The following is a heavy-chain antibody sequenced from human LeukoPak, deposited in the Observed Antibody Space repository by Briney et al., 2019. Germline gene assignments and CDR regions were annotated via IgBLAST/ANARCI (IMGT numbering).Heavy chain of an antibody. CDR3: ARVGDY. J-gene: IGHJ4*02. CDR2: IRYDGSNK. V-gene: IGHV3-30*02. Sequence: GGSLRLSCGASGFTFSNYGMHWVRQAPGKGLEWVAFIRYDGSNKYYADSVKGRFTISGDNAKNSLYLQMNSLRAEDTAVYYCARVGDYWGQGTLVTVSS. CDR1: GFTFSNYG.